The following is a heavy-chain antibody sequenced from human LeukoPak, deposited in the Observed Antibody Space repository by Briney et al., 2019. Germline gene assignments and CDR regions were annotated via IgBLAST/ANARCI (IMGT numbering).Heavy chain of an antibody. CDR1: GGSISSGGYY. CDR3: ARVTVFRVVDY. CDR2: IYHSGST. J-gene: IGHJ4*02. V-gene: IGHV4-30-2*01. D-gene: IGHD3-9*01. Sequence: PSETPSLTCTVSGGSISSGGYYWSWIRQPPGKGLEWIGYIYHSGSTYYNPSLKSRATISVDKSKNQFSLKLSSVTAADTAVYYCARVTVFRVVDYWGQGTLVTVSS.